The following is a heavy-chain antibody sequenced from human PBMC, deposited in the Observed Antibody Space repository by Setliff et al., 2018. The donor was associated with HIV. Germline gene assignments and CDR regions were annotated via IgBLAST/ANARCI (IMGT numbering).Heavy chain of an antibody. CDR3: ARASPAPRAYGSGSDLAW. D-gene: IGHD3-10*01. J-gene: IGHJ4*02. CDR2: INPDVGRS. Sequence: ASVKVSCKASGYSFTTSYIHWVRQAPGQGLEWMGIINPDVGRSTYAQNFQGRVTMTRDTPTTTVYMELSSLRSEDTAVYYCARASPAPRAYGSGSDLAWWGLGTLVTVSS. V-gene: IGHV1-46*03. CDR1: GYSFTTSY.